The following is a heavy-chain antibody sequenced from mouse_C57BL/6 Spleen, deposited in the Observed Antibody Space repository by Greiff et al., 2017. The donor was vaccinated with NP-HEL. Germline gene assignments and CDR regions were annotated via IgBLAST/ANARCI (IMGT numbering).Heavy chain of an antibody. CDR3: TRGNDYDFDY. D-gene: IGHD2-4*01. Sequence: QVQLQQSGAELVRPGASVTLSCKASGYTFTDYEMHWVKQTPVHGLEWIGAIDPETGGTAYNQKFKGKAILTADKSSSTAYMELRSLTSEDSAVYYCTRGNDYDFDYWGQGTTLTVSS. CDR2: IDPETGGT. V-gene: IGHV1-15*01. J-gene: IGHJ2*01. CDR1: GYTFTDYE.